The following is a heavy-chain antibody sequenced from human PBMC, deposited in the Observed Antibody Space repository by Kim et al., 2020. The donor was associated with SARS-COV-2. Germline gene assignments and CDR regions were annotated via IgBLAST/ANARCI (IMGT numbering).Heavy chain of an antibody. D-gene: IGHD3-10*01. Sequence: GESLKISCKGSGYSFTSYWISWVRQMPGKGLEWMGRIDPSDSYTNYSPSFQGHVTISADKSISTAYLQWSSLKASDTAMYYCARHDATGGSGPSSYYGMDVWGQGTTVTVSS. CDR1: GYSFTSYW. V-gene: IGHV5-10-1*01. CDR2: IDPSDSYT. CDR3: ARHDATGGSGPSSYYGMDV. J-gene: IGHJ6*02.